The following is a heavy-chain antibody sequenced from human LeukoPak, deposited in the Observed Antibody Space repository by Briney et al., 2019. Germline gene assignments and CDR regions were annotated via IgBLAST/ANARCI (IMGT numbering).Heavy chain of an antibody. CDR1: GFTFSSYP. CDR3: VKDLRGTTSS. J-gene: IGHJ5*02. V-gene: IGHV3-23*01. Sequence: GGSLRLSCAASGFTFSSYPMTWVRQAPGKGLEWVSVFSNSGSTFYAESVKGRFTISRDNSKNTLYLQMNGLRAEDTAVYYCVKDLRGTTSSWGQGTLVTVSS. CDR2: FSNSGST. D-gene: IGHD4-11*01.